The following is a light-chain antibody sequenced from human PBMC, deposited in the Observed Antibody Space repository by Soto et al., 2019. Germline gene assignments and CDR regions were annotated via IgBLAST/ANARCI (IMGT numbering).Light chain of an antibody. Sequence: EIVMTQSPATLSVSPGESVTLSCRASQNIGGDLAWYQHKPCQVPRLLIYGASNSAAGIPARFSGFESGTEFTLTIDSLQSEDSAVYYCHHYNIWPPYTFGQGTKLEIK. CDR2: GAS. J-gene: IGKJ2*01. V-gene: IGKV3D-15*01. CDR3: HHYNIWPPYT. CDR1: QNIGGD.